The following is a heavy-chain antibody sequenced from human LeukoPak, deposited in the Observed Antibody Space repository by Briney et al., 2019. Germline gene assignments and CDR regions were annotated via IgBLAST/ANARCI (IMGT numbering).Heavy chain of an antibody. V-gene: IGHV3-74*01. CDR1: GFIFSSYW. CDR2: INTDGSST. D-gene: IGHD3-3*01. CDR3: ARGRRWGITIFGVGTYFDY. J-gene: IGHJ4*02. Sequence: GGSLRLSCAASGFIFSSYWMHWVRHAPGKGLAWVSRINTDGSSTSYADSVKGRFTISRDNAKNTLYLQMNSLRAEDTAVYYCARGRRWGITIFGVGTYFDYWGQGTLVTVSS.